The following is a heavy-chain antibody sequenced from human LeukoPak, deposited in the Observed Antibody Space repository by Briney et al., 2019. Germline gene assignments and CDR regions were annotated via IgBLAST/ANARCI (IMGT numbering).Heavy chain of an antibody. CDR1: GFTFSSYE. CDR2: ISSSGSTM. CDR3: AREAAVAGCIDY. Sequence: GGSLRLSCAASGFTFSSYEMNWVRQAPGKGLEWVSYISSSGSTMYYADSVKGRFTISRDNARNSLYLQMNSLRAEDTAVYYCAREAAVAGCIDYWGQGTLVTVSS. D-gene: IGHD6-19*01. V-gene: IGHV3-48*03. J-gene: IGHJ4*02.